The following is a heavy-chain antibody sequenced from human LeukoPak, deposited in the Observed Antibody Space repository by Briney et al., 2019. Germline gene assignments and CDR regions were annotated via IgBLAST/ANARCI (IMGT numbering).Heavy chain of an antibody. CDR2: IRSKAYGGTT. CDR1: GFTFGDYA. Sequence: SLRLSCTASGFTFGDYAMSWFRRAPGKGLEWVGFIRSKAYGGTTEYAASVKGRFTISRDDSKSIAYLQMNSLKTEDTAVYYCTRDGVVAATIAFDIWGQGIMVTISS. J-gene: IGHJ3*02. CDR3: TRDGVVAATIAFDI. D-gene: IGHD2-15*01. V-gene: IGHV3-49*03.